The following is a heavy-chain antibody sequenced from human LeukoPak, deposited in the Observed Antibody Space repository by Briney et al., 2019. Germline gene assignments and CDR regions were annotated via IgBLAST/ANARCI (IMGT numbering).Heavy chain of an antibody. Sequence: SETLSLTCTVSGGSISSYYWSWIRQPAGKGLEWIGRIYTSGSNNYNPSLKSRVTMSVDTSKNQFSLKLSSVTAADTAMYYCAREVADYGGYYYYHYTDVSGKGTTVTISS. D-gene: IGHD4-23*01. V-gene: IGHV4-4*07. CDR3: AREVADYGGYYYYHYTDV. CDR1: GGSISSYY. CDR2: IYTSGSN. J-gene: IGHJ6*03.